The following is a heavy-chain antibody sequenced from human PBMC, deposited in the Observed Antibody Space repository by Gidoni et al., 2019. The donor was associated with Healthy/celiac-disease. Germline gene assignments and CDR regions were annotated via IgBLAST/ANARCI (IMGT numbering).Heavy chain of an antibody. D-gene: IGHD3-10*01. CDR3: ARDGKGSRENDY. CDR2: IYSGGST. CDR1: GFTVSSNY. J-gene: IGHJ4*02. Sequence: EVQLVESGGGLVQTGGSLRLSCAASGFTVSSNYMSWVRQAPGKGLEWVSVIYSGGSTYYADSVKGRFTISRDNSKNTLYLQMNSLRAEDTAVYYCARDGKGSRENDYWGQGTLVTVSS. V-gene: IGHV3-66*02.